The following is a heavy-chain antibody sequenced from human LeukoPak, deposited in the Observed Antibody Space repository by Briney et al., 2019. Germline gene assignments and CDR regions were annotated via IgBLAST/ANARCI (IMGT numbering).Heavy chain of an antibody. D-gene: IGHD6-19*01. J-gene: IGHJ5*02. CDR1: GYTFTGYY. Sequence: GASVKVSCKASGYTFTGYYMHWVRQAPGPGLEWMGWINPNSGGTNYAQKFQGRVTMTRDTSISTAYMELSRLRSDDTAVYYCARDSSGWENWFDPWGQGTLVTVSS. V-gene: IGHV1-2*02. CDR3: ARDSSGWENWFDP. CDR2: INPNSGGT.